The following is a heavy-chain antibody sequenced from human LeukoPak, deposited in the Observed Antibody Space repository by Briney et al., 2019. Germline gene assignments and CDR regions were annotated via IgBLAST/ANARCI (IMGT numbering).Heavy chain of an antibody. D-gene: IGHD3-10*02. CDR3: GRDVRHTYDY. CDR1: GYSFTGYF. J-gene: IGHJ4*02. Sequence: ASVKVSCKTSGYSFTGYFMHWVRQGPGQGFEWTGWINPNSGDTNYAQKFQGRVSMTRDTSISTVYMELSSLKSDDTAVYYCGRDVRHTYDYWGQGTLVTVSS. CDR2: INPNSGDT. V-gene: IGHV1-2*02.